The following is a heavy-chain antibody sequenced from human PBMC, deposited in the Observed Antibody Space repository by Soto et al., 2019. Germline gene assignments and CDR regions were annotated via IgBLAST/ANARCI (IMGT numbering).Heavy chain of an antibody. D-gene: IGHD4-17*01. CDR2: ISGSGGST. V-gene: IGHV3-23*01. CDR1: GFTFSSYA. CDR3: AKDIGKSESLTTVTNGVDY. J-gene: IGHJ4*02. Sequence: EVQLLESGGGLVQPGGSLRLSCAASGFTFSSYAMSWVRQAPGKGLEWVSAISGSGGSTYYADSVKGRFTISRDNSKNTLYLQMHSLRAEDTAVYHCAKDIGKSESLTTVTNGVDYWGQGTLVTVSS.